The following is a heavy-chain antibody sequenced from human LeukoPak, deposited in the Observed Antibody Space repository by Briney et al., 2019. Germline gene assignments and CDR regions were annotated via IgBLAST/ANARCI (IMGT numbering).Heavy chain of an antibody. CDR3: AKESAYGDYVNNFDY. D-gene: IGHD4-17*01. V-gene: IGHV3-23*01. CDR1: GFTFSSYA. Sequence: PGGSLRLSCAASGFTFSSYAMSWVRQAPGKGLEGVSAISGSGGSTYYADSVKGRFTISRDNSRNTLYLQMNSLRAEDTAVYYCAKESAYGDYVNNFDYWGQGTLVTVSS. J-gene: IGHJ4*02. CDR2: ISGSGGST.